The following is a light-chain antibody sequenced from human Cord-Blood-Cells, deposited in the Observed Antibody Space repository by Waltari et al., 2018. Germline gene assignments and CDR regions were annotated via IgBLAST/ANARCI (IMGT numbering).Light chain of an antibody. CDR3: QQRSNWPLT. Sequence: EIVLTQSPATLSLSPGDRATLSCRASQRVSSYLAWYQQKPGQAPRLLIYDASNRATGIPARFSGSGSGTDFTLTISSLEPEDFAVYYCQQRSNWPLTFGPGTKVDI. CDR2: DAS. CDR1: QRVSSY. J-gene: IGKJ3*01. V-gene: IGKV3-11*01.